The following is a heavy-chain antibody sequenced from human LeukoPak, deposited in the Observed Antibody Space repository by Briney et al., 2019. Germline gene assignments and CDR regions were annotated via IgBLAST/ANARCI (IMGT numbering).Heavy chain of an antibody. Sequence: PSETLSLTCAVYGGSFSGYYWSWIRQPPGKGLEWIGEINHSGSTNYNPSLKSRATISVDTSKNQFSLKLSSVTAADTAVYYCARGQSVVVPAAERYYYYYMDVWGKGTTVTVSS. CDR2: INHSGST. CDR3: ARGQSVVVPAAERYYYYYMDV. D-gene: IGHD2-2*01. V-gene: IGHV4-34*01. CDR1: GGSFSGYY. J-gene: IGHJ6*03.